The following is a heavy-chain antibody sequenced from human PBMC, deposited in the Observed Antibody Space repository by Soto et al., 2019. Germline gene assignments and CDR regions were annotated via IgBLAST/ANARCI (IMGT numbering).Heavy chain of an antibody. CDR2: IYYSGST. J-gene: IGHJ4*02. V-gene: IGHV4-30-4*01. CDR1: GGSISSGDYY. D-gene: IGHD3-22*01. CDR3: ATAAYSYHSSGYSRGGYYFNS. Sequence: PSETLSLTCTVSGGSISSGDYYWSWIRQPPGKGLEWIGYIYYSGSTYYNPSLKSRVTISVATSKNQFSLKLSSVTAADTAVYYCATAAYSYHSSGYSRGGYYFNSWGQGHLAPAPQ.